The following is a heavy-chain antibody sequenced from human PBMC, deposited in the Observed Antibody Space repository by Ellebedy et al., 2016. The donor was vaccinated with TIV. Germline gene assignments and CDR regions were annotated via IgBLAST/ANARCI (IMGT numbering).Heavy chain of an antibody. D-gene: IGHD2-21*02. Sequence: MPSETLSLTCTVSGGSISSSSYYWSWIRQPPGKGLEWIGYIYNNGNTNYNPSLKSRVTISVDTSKNQFSLKLSSVTAADTAVYYCARVQIWGDYYLDYWGQGTLVTVSS. CDR1: GGSISSSSYY. CDR3: ARVQIWGDYYLDY. J-gene: IGHJ4*02. V-gene: IGHV4-61*01. CDR2: IYNNGNT.